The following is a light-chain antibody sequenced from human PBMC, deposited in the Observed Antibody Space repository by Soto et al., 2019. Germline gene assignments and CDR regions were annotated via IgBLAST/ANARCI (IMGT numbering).Light chain of an antibody. Sequence: DIQMTQSPSTLSASVGDRVTITCRASQSISDWLAWYQQKPGKAPKLLIYKASTLESGVPSRFSGSGSGTEFTLTINSLQPDDFATYYCQQYNDYSSVFGQGTKLEIK. CDR3: QQYNDYSSV. CDR1: QSISDW. CDR2: KAS. V-gene: IGKV1-5*03. J-gene: IGKJ2*01.